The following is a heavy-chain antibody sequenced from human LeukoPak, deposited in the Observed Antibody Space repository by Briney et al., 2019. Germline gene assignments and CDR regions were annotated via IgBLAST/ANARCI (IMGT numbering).Heavy chain of an antibody. V-gene: IGHV4-39*01. CDR3: ARLIVDYDFWSGYYTSYYYYGMDV. D-gene: IGHD3-3*01. CDR2: IYYSGST. J-gene: IGHJ6*02. CDR1: GGSISSSSYY. Sequence: SETPSLTCTVSGGSISSSSYYWGWIRQPPGKGLEWIGSIYYSGSTYYNPSLKSRVTISVDTSKNQFSLKLSSVTAADTAVYYCARLIVDYDFWSGYYTSYYYYGMDVWGQGTTVTVSS.